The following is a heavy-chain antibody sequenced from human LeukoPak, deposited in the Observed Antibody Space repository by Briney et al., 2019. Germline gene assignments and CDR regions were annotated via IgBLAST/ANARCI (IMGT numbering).Heavy chain of an antibody. CDR1: GYTFTGYY. D-gene: IGHD2-2*01. V-gene: IGHV1-2*02. Sequence: ASVKVSCKASGYTFTGYYMHWVRQAPGQGLERMGWINPNSGGTNYAQKFQGRVTMTRDTSISTAYMELSRLRSDDTAVYYCASPKGYCSSTSCPAEFDYWGQGTLVTVSS. CDR3: ASPKGYCSSTSCPAEFDY. J-gene: IGHJ4*02. CDR2: INPNSGGT.